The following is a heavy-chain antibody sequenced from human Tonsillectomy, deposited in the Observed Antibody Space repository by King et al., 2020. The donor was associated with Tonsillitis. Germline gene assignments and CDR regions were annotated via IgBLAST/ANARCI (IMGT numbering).Heavy chain of an antibody. V-gene: IGHV3-30*19. CDR2: ISYDGTKK. J-gene: IGHJ5*02. CDR1: GFSFSNYG. CDR3: AGDRKTGPTFPWVDP. Sequence: VQLVESGGGVVQPGRSLRLSCAASGFSFSNYGLHWVRQPPGKGLEWVAVISYDGTKKSYADSVKGRFTISRDDYKNTLYLQMNSLRAADTAVYFCAGDRKTGPTFPWVDPGGQATPVTASS. D-gene: IGHD1-1*01.